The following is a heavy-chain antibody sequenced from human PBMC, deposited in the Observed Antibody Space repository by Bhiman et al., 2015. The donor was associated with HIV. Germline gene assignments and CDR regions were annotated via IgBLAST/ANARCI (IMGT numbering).Heavy chain of an antibody. Sequence: EVQLVESGGGLVQPGGSLRLSCAASGFTFSSYEMNWVRQAPGKGLEWVSYISISGSTIFYADSVKGRFTISRDNAKNSLYLQLNSLRAEDTAVYYCARGPSASDGQIPWVYWGQGTLVTVSS. CDR2: ISISGSTI. CDR3: ARGPSASDGQIPWVY. V-gene: IGHV3-48*03. J-gene: IGHJ4*02. D-gene: IGHD5-24*01. CDR1: GFTFSSYE.